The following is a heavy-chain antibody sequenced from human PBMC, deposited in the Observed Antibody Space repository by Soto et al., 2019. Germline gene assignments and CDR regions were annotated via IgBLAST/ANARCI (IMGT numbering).Heavy chain of an antibody. D-gene: IGHD2-15*01. V-gene: IGHV3-23*01. CDR1: GFTFSSYA. CDR2: ISGSGGST. J-gene: IGHJ3*02. CDR3: AKDTLYCSGGSCYSFLISDAFDI. Sequence: GGSLRLSCAASGFTFSSYAMSWVRQAPGKGLEWVSAISGSGGSTYYADSVKGRFTISRDNSKNTLYLQMNSLRAEDTAVYYCAKDTLYCSGGSCYSFLISDAFDIWGQGTMVTVSS.